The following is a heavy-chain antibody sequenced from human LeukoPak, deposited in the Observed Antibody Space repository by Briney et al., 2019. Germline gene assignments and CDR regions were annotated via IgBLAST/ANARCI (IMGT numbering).Heavy chain of an antibody. Sequence: GGSLRLSCAASGFTFSSYSMNWVRQAPGKGLERVSSISSSSCYIYYADSVKGRFTISRDNAKNSLYLQMNSLRAEDTAVYYCATLVATDLYGMDVWGKGTTVTVSS. CDR3: ATLVATDLYGMDV. CDR1: GFTFSSYS. J-gene: IGHJ6*04. CDR2: ISSSSCYI. V-gene: IGHV3-21*01. D-gene: IGHD5-12*01.